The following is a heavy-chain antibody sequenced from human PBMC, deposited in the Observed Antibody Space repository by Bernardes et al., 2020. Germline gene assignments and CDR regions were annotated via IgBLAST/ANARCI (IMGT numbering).Heavy chain of an antibody. CDR3: ARWGTGYCSSTSCYADTPFDY. Sequence: AARKDFCKASGYTFTSYGISWVRQAPGQGLEWMGWISASNGTTTYAQKLQGRVTMTTDTSTSTAYMELRSLRSDDTAVYYCARWGTGYCSSTSCYADTPFDYWGQGTLVTGSS. J-gene: IGHJ4*02. CDR1: GYTFTSYG. D-gene: IGHD2-2*01. V-gene: IGHV1-18*01. CDR2: ISASNGTT.